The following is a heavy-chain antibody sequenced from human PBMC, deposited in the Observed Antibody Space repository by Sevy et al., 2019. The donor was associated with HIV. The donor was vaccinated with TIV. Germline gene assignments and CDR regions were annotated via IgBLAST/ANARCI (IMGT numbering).Heavy chain of an antibody. CDR3: ARELDGSGSYFLDDVDYYYYGMDV. Sequence: GGSLRLSCAASGFTFSSYAMHWVRQAPGKGLEWVAVISYDGSNKYYADSVKRRFTISRDNSKNTLYLQMNSLRAEDTAVYYCARELDGSGSYFLDDVDYYYYGMDVWGQGTTVTVSS. J-gene: IGHJ6*02. V-gene: IGHV3-30-3*01. CDR2: ISYDGSNK. D-gene: IGHD3-10*01. CDR1: GFTFSSYA.